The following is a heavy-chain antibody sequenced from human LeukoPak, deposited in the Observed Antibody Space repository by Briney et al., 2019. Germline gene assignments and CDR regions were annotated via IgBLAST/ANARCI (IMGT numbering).Heavy chain of an antibody. J-gene: IGHJ4*02. CDR1: GGTFSSYA. Sequence: KVSCKASGGTFSSYAISWVRQMPGKGLEWMGRIDPSDSYTNYSPSFQGHVTISADKSISTAYLQWSSLKASDTAMYYCARSPEEGYWGQGTLVTVSS. CDR2: IDPSDSYT. V-gene: IGHV5-10-1*01. CDR3: ARSPEEGY.